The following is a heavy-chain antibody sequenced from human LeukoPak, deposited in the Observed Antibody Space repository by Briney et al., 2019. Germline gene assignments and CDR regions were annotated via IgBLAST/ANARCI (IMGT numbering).Heavy chain of an antibody. J-gene: IGHJ4*02. CDR1: GGSISSGGYY. CDR3: ARGAHSGYDSYFDY. V-gene: IGHV4-31*03. D-gene: IGHD5-12*01. CDR2: IYYSGST. Sequence: SETLSLTCTVSGGSISSGGYYWSWIRQHPGKGLEWIGYIYYSGSTYYNPSLKSRITISVDTSKNQFSLKLSSVTAADTAVYYCARGAHSGYDSYFDYWGQGTLVTVSS.